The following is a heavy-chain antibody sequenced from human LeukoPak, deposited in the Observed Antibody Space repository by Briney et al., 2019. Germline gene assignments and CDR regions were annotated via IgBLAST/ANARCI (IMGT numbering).Heavy chain of an antibody. Sequence: GGSLGLSCAASGFTFDDYGMSWVRQAPGKGLELVSGINWNGGSTGYADSVKGRFTISRDNAKNSLYLQVNSLRAEDTALYYCARDYDSSGYSDAFDIWGQGTMVTVSS. J-gene: IGHJ3*02. V-gene: IGHV3-20*04. CDR1: GFTFDDYG. CDR3: ARDYDSSGYSDAFDI. D-gene: IGHD3-22*01. CDR2: INWNGGST.